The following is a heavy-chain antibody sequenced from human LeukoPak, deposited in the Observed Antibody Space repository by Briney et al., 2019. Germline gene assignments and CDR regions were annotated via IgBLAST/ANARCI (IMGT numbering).Heavy chain of an antibody. V-gene: IGHV4-34*01. Sequence: GSLRLSCAASGFSFSSDGMSWIRQPPGKGLEWIGEINHSGSTNYNPSLKSRVTISVDTSKNQFSLKLSSVTAADTAVYYCARRNRRYSSSWGYMDVWGKGTTVTISS. CDR1: GFSFSSDG. CDR2: INHSGST. CDR3: ARRNRRYSSSWGYMDV. J-gene: IGHJ6*03. D-gene: IGHD6-13*01.